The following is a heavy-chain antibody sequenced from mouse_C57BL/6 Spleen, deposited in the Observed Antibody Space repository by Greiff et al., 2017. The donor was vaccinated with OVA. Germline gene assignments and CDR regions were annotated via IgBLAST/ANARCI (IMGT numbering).Heavy chain of an antibody. D-gene: IGHD2-5*01. V-gene: IGHV1-20*01. J-gene: IGHJ1*03. CDR3: ARDYSNSDWYFDV. CDR2: INPYNGDT. Sequence: EVKLQESGPELVKPGDSVKISCKASGYSFTGYFMNWVMQSHGKSLEWIGRINPYNGDTFYNQKFKGKATLTVDKSSSTAHMELRSLTSEDSAVYYCARDYSNSDWYFDVWGTGTTVTVSS. CDR1: GYSFTGYF.